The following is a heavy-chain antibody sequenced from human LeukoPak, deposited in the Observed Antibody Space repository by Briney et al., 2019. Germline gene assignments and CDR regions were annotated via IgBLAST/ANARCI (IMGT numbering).Heavy chain of an antibody. CDR3: ARDRLMVRGVSNWFDP. J-gene: IGHJ5*02. Sequence: PSETLSLTCTVSGGSISSSSYYWGWIRQPPGKGLEWIGSIYYSGSTHYNPSLKSRVTISVATSKNLFSLKLSSVTAADTAVYYCARDRLMVRGVSNWFDPWGQGTLVTVSS. CDR1: GGSISSSSYY. CDR2: IYYSGST. D-gene: IGHD3-10*01. V-gene: IGHV4-39*07.